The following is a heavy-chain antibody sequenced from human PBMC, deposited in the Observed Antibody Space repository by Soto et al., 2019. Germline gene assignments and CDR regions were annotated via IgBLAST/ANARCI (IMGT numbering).Heavy chain of an antibody. Sequence: PGGSLRLSCAASGFTFSNYAMNWVRQAPGKGLEWVSTISGSGGSPYYADSVKGRFTISRDNSKNTLYLQMNSLRAGDSAIYYCAKEGTSGLYYFDSWGQGPLVTVSS. CDR2: ISGSGGSP. D-gene: IGHD6-19*01. CDR1: GFTFSNYA. CDR3: AKEGTSGLYYFDS. J-gene: IGHJ4*02. V-gene: IGHV3-23*01.